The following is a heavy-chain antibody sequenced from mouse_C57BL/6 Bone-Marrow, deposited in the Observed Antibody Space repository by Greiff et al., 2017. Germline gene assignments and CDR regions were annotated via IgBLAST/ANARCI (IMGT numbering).Heavy chain of an antibody. V-gene: IGHV1-69*01. CDR2: IDPSDSYT. CDR3: ARPIYDDYDGRTDY. J-gene: IGHJ3*01. Sequence: QVQLQQPGPELVMPGASVKLSCKASGYTFTSYWMHWVKQRPGQGLEWIGEIDPSDSYTNYNQKFKGKSTLTVDKSSSTAYMQLSSLTSEYSEVYDCARPIYDDYDGRTDYWGQGTLVTVSA. CDR1: GYTFTSYW. D-gene: IGHD2-4*01.